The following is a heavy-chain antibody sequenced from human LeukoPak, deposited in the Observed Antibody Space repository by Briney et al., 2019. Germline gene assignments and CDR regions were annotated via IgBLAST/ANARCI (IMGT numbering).Heavy chain of an antibody. CDR3: ARGRGDYYYYYMDV. CDR1: GGSISNTLYY. CDR2: IYYSGST. Sequence: SETLSLTCTVSGGSISNTLYYWAWIRQPPGKGLESIGSIYYSGSTYYNPSLKSRVTISVDTSKNQFSLKLSSVTAADTAVYYCARGRGDYYYYYMDVWGKGTTVTVSS. V-gene: IGHV4-39*07. J-gene: IGHJ6*03.